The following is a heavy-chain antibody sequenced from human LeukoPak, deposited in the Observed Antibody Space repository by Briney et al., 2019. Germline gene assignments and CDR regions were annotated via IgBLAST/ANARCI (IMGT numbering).Heavy chain of an antibody. Sequence: GGSLRLSCVASGFNFADYSMDWVRQAPGKGLEWVASISGSSSFIFYADSLKGRFTISRDNDKNLLYLQMNSLRAEDTAVYYCARGGSSWYYYYYMDVWGKGTTVTVSS. D-gene: IGHD6-13*01. V-gene: IGHV3-21*01. CDR2: ISGSSSFI. J-gene: IGHJ6*03. CDR3: ARGGSSWYYYYYMDV. CDR1: GFNFADYS.